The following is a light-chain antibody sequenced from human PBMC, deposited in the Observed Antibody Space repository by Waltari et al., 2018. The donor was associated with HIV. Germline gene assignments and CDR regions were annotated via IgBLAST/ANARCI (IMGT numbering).Light chain of an antibody. CDR3: VLYMGSGSVL. CDR2: STN. CDR1: SCSVSTSSH. J-gene: IGLJ2*01. V-gene: IGLV8-61*01. Sequence: TVVPQEPSFSVSPGGAITLTCALHSCSVSTSSHPRWFKKTPGRAPRNVIYSTNTRSSGVPSRFSGCILGNKAVLTITGAQTEDEGDYYCVLYMGSGSVLFGGGIRLTVL.